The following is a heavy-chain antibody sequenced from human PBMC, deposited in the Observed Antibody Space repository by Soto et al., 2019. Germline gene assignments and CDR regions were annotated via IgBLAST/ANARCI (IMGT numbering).Heavy chain of an antibody. V-gene: IGHV3-48*02. CDR2: ISASSTTV. CDR1: GLTFSSFN. CDR3: ARMYRRDGNKYADY. D-gene: IGHD2-8*01. J-gene: IGHJ4*02. Sequence: EVQLVESGGGWVQPGESLRLSCAAPGLTFSSFNMHWVRQAPWKGLEWVSYISASSTTVYYADSVKGRFSISRDNAKNSLYLQMNSLRDEDTAVYYCARMYRRDGNKYADYWGQGTLVTVSS.